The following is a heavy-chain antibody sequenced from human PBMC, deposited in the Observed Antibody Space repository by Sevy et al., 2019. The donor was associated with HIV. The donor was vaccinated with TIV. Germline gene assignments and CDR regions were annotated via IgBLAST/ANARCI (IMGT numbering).Heavy chain of an antibody. CDR1: GYSFTSYW. J-gene: IGHJ6*02. V-gene: IGHV5-51*01. Sequence: GESLKISCKGSGYSFTSYWIGWVRQMPGKGLEWMGIIYPGDSDTRYSPSFQGQVTISADKSISTAYLQWSGLKAWDTAMYYCAGHGNKVAATPGPYYYYYGMDVWGQGTTVTVSS. CDR3: AGHGNKVAATPGPYYYYYGMDV. CDR2: IYPGDSDT. D-gene: IGHD2-15*01.